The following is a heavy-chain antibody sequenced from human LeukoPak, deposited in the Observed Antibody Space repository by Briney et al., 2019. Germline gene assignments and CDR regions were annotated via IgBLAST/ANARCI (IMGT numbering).Heavy chain of an antibody. Sequence: LETLSLTCTVSGVSTCRFYFSWICQPPGEGLEWIGRINASGTTRYNPSFTSLVTMSVFMSTRQISLKLSSVSPADTAVSYSVRGREDFILVPGTKRKSYYMDVGGKGTTVTVSS. CDR2: INASGTT. J-gene: IGHJ6*03. CDR1: GVSTCRFY. CDR3: VRGREDFILVPGTKRKSYYMDV. D-gene: IGHD2-2*01. V-gene: IGHV4-4*07.